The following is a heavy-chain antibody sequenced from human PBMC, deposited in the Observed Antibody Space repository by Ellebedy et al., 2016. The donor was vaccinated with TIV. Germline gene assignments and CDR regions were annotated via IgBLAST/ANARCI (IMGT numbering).Heavy chain of an antibody. CDR2: ISSSSSYI. Sequence: GESLKISCAASGFTFSRYAMNWVRQAPGKGLEWVSSISSSSSYIYYADSVKGRFTISRDNAKNSLYLQMNSLRAEDTAVYYCARGVAWGIVVVPAAPYWYFDLWGRGTLVTVSS. J-gene: IGHJ2*01. V-gene: IGHV3-21*01. CDR1: GFTFSRYA. D-gene: IGHD2-2*01. CDR3: ARGVAWGIVVVPAAPYWYFDL.